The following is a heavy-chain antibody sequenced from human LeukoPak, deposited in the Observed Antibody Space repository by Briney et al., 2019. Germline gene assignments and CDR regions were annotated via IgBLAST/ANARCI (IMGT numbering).Heavy chain of an antibody. CDR3: ARLIPIAVAGDFDY. J-gene: IGHJ4*02. D-gene: IGHD6-19*01. CDR1: GYTFTGYY. V-gene: IGHV1-2*02. CDR2: INPNSGGT. Sequence: ASVKVSCKASGYTFTGYYMHWVRQAPGQGLEWMGWINPNSGGTNYAQKFQGRVTMTRDTSISTAYMELSRLRSGDTAVYYCARLIPIAVAGDFDYWGQGTLVTVSS.